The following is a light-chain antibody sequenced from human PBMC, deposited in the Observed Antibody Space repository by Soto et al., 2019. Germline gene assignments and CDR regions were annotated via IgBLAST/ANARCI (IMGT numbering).Light chain of an antibody. CDR1: QSVSSSS. V-gene: IGKV3-20*01. CDR2: GAS. J-gene: IGKJ5*01. CDR3: QQYGSSPPIT. Sequence: EIVLTQSPGTLSLSPGERATLSYRASQSVSSSSLAWYQQKAGQAPRLLIYGASSRATGIPDRFSGSGSGTDFTLTISRLEPEDFAVYYCQQYGSSPPITFGQGTRLEIK.